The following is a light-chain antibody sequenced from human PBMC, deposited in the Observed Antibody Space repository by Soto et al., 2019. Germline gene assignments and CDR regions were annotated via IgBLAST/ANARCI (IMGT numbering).Light chain of an antibody. CDR1: SDYTTYA. Sequence: QPVLTQSPSASGSLGASVKHTCTLSSDYTTYAIAWHQQQSEKGPRFLMKINYDGTHSKGDGFFDRFSGSSSGAERHLTISSLQSEDEADYYCQSLGTGIQVFGGGTKLTVL. V-gene: IGLV4-69*01. CDR3: QSLGTGIQV. CDR2: INYDGTH. J-gene: IGLJ3*02.